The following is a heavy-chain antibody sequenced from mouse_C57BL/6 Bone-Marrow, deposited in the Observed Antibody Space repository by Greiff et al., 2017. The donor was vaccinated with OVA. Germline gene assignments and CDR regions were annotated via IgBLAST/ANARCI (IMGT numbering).Heavy chain of an antibody. J-gene: IGHJ4*01. D-gene: IGHD2-1*01. Sequence: EVMLVESGGGLVKPGGSLKLSCAASGFTFSSYAMSWVRQTPEKRLAWVATISDGGSYTYYPDNVKGRFTISRDNAKNNLYLQMSHLKSEDTAMYYCAREGYGNPYYAMDYWGQGTSVTVSS. CDR2: ISDGGSYT. CDR3: AREGYGNPYYAMDY. V-gene: IGHV5-4*01. CDR1: GFTFSSYA.